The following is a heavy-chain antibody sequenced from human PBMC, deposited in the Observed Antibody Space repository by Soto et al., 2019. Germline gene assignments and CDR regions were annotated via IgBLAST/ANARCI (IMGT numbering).Heavy chain of an antibody. Sequence: QVQLVQSGAEVKKPGASVKVSCKASGYTFTSYAMHWVRQAPGQRLEWMGWINAGNGNTKYSQKFQGRVTITRDTSASTAYMELSSLRSEDTAVYYCAIAEITMKPYYFDYWGQGTLVTVSS. J-gene: IGHJ4*02. CDR3: AIAEITMKPYYFDY. V-gene: IGHV1-3*01. CDR1: GYTFTSYA. D-gene: IGHD3-22*01. CDR2: INAGNGNT.